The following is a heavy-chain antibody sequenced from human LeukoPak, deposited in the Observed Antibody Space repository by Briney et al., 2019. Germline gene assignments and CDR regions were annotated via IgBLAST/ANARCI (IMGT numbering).Heavy chain of an antibody. Sequence: SETLSLTCTVSGDSINSLDLWSWVRPPPGKGLEWIGEMYLSGTTHSNPSVKSRVTILIDKSKNQFFLNLSSVTAADTAVYYCAGLVGRYSSGLYYYYFDYWGQGTLVTVSS. CDR1: GDSINSLDL. D-gene: IGHD3-22*01. J-gene: IGHJ4*02. CDR3: AGLVGRYSSGLYYYYFDY. CDR2: MYLSGTT. V-gene: IGHV4-4*02.